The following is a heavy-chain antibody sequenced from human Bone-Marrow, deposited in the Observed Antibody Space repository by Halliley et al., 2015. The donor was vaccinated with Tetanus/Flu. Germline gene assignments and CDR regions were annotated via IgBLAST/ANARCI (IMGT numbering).Heavy chain of an antibody. J-gene: IGHJ4*02. D-gene: IGHD3-10*01. CDR2: IDPSASYP. Sequence: QLVQSGAEVKKPGESLRISCKASGYSFDTKWITWVRQMPGKGLEWMGRIDPSASYPQYHPSSGGRGTVAVDRSTTSAYGQWTSLEAADSGIYFCGREGGPGNYQFECWGQGTQVTVSS. CDR3: GREGGPGNYQFEC. V-gene: IGHV5-10-1*01. CDR1: GYSFDTKW.